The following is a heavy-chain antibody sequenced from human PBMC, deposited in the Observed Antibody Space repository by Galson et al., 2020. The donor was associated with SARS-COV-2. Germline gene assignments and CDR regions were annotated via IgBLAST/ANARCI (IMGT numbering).Heavy chain of an antibody. D-gene: IGHD3-9*01. Sequence: ASVKVSCKASGYTFTGHYMHWERQAPGQGLEWMVWINPNSGGTTYAQNFQGRVTMTRDTSISTAYMELGRLRSDDTAVYYCARGCVADYDILTGYPHYYYGMDVWGQGTTVTVSS. V-gene: IGHV1-2*02. CDR3: ARGCVADYDILTGYPHYYYGMDV. CDR1: GYTFTGHY. CDR2: INPNSGGT. J-gene: IGHJ6*02.